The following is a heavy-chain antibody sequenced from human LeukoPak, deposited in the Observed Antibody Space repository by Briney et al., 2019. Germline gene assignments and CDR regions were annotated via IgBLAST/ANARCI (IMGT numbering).Heavy chain of an antibody. CDR3: AREVVATASAFDC. D-gene: IGHD2-21*01. J-gene: IGHJ4*02. V-gene: IGHV3-7*03. CDR1: GFSFSSFW. CDR2: IKDDGNVK. Sequence: PGGSLRLSCTASGFSFSSFWMSWVRQAPGKGLEWVANIKDDGNVKNHVDSLEGRFSISRDNARNSLYLQISSLRAEDTAVYYCAREVVATASAFDCWGQGTLVTVSS.